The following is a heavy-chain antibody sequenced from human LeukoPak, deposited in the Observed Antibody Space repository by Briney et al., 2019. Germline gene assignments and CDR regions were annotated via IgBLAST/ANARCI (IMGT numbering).Heavy chain of an antibody. J-gene: IGHJ6*02. CDR3: ARVAMIGSPDYGMDV. CDR1: GGTFSSYA. V-gene: IGHV1-69*04. CDR2: IIPILGIA. D-gene: IGHD2-21*01. Sequence: GASVKVSCKASGGTFSSYAISWVRQAPGQGLEWMGRIIPILGIANYAQKFQGRVTITADKSTSTAYMELSSLRSEDTAVYYCARVAMIGSPDYGMDVWGQGTTVTVSS.